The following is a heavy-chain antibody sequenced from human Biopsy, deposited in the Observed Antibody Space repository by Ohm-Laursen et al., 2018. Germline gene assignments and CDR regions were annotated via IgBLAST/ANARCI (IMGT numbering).Heavy chain of an antibody. CDR3: ARLTRSTPTTGV. D-gene: IGHD2-8*01. CDR1: GYIFTGYY. V-gene: IGHV1-2*02. Sequence: ASVKVSCKASGYIFTGYYMHWVRQSPGQGLEWMGWLNTNSGDTEYAENFQGRVTMTRDTSISTAYMELSRLRSDDTAVYYCARLTRSTPTTGVWGQGTLVTVSS. J-gene: IGHJ4*02. CDR2: LNTNSGDT.